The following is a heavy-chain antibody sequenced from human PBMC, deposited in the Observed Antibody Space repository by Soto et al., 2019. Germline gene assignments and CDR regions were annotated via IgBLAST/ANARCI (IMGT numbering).Heavy chain of an antibody. V-gene: IGHV1-69*12. Sequence: QVQLVQSGAEVKKPGSSVKVSCKASGGTFSSYAISWVRQAPGQGLEWMGGIIPIFGTADYAQKFQGRVTITAADFTSTAYMERSSLRSEDTAVYYCARHLGGNHYYYGMDVWGQGTTVTVSS. CDR2: IIPIFGTA. D-gene: IGHD3-16*01. J-gene: IGHJ6*02. CDR3: ARHLGGNHYYYGMDV. CDR1: GGTFSSYA.